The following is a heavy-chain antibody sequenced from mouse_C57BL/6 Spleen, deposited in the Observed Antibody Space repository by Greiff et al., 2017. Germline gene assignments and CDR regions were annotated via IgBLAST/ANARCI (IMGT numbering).Heavy chain of an antibody. CDR2: ILPGSGST. J-gene: IGHJ4*01. Sequence: QVQLQQSGAELMKPGASVKLSCKATGYTFTGYWIEWVKQRPGHGLEWIGEILPGSGSTNYNEKFKGKATFTADTSSNTAYMQLSSLTTEDSAIYYCARRGDYGNYVSYAMDYWGQGTSVTVSS. CDR1: GYTFTGYW. CDR3: ARRGDYGNYVSYAMDY. D-gene: IGHD2-1*01. V-gene: IGHV1-9*01.